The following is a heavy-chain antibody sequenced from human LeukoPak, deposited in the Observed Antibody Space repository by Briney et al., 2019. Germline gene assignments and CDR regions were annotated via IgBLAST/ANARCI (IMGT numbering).Heavy chain of an antibody. J-gene: IGHJ4*02. V-gene: IGHV4-59*12. Sequence: SETLSLTCTVSGGSISSSYWSWIRQPPGKGLEWIGYIYYSGSTNYNPSLRSRVTISVDTSKNQFSLRLNSVTAADTAVYYCAREWAYWGQGTLVTVSS. CDR2: IYYSGST. CDR3: AREWAY. CDR1: GGSISSSY.